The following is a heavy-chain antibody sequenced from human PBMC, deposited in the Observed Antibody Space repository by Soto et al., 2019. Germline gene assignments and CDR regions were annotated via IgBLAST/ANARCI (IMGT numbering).Heavy chain of an antibody. CDR3: ARDRIYSSSSSGAHY. D-gene: IGHD6-6*01. Sequence: QSQLVPSGAEVMQPGTSVKSSCKASGYPFSNFYTHWVRQAPGQGLEWLGIINPSGGSTTYPQRFQGRFTMTWDTFSSTVYMELYCLGSADSAVYYCARDRIYSSSSSGAHYWGEGSLVTVSS. CDR2: INPSGGST. CDR1: GYPFSNFY. J-gene: IGHJ4*02. V-gene: IGHV1-46*03.